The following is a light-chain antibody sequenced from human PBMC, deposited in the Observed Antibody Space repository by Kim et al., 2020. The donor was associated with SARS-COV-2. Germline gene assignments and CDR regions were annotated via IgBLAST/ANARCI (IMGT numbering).Light chain of an antibody. V-gene: IGLV7-43*01. CDR1: TGAVTSGYY. CDR2: STS. J-gene: IGLJ2*01. CDR3: LLYYGGAQLV. Sequence: GGTVTLTCASSTGAVTSGYYPNWFQQKPGQAPRALIYSTSNQHSWTPARFSGSLLGGKAALTLSGVQPEDEAEYYCLLYYGGAQLVFGGGTKLTVL.